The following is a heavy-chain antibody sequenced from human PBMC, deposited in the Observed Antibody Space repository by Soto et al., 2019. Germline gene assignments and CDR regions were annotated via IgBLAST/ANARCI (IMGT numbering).Heavy chain of an antibody. CDR3: ARHGYCSSTSCYAVGGWFDP. J-gene: IGHJ5*02. Sequence: QVQLQESGPGLVKPSQTLSLTCTVSGGSISSGDYYWSWIRQPPGKGLEWIGYIYYSGSTYYNPSRMSRVTISVDRSKNQVSRKLSSVTAADTAVYCWARHGYCSSTSCYAVGGWFDPWGQGTLVTVSP. D-gene: IGHD2-2*03. V-gene: IGHV4-30-4*01. CDR2: IYYSGST. CDR1: GGSISSGDYY.